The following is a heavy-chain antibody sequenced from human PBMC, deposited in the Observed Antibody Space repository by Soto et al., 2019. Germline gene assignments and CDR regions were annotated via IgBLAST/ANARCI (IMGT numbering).Heavy chain of an antibody. CDR1: GFTFSSYS. D-gene: IGHD6-19*01. CDR3: ARGQYSSGGGYFDY. CDR2: ISSSSSTI. V-gene: IGHV3-48*04. J-gene: IGHJ4*02. Sequence: EVQLVESGGGLVQPGGSLRLSCAASGFTFSSYSMNWVRQAPGKGLEWVSYISSSSSTIYYADSVKGRFTISRDNAKNSLYLQMNSLRGEETAVYYCARGQYSSGGGYFDYWGQETLVTVSS.